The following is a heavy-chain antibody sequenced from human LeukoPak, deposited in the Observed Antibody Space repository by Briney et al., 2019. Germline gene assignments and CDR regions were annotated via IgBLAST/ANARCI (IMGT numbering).Heavy chain of an antibody. CDR3: ARDRGAQHYYQSFGYYYFDY. CDR2: MYSSGST. J-gene: IGHJ4*02. D-gene: IGHD3-22*01. Sequence: SETLSLTCTVSGGSIGSYYWSWIRQPAGKGLEWIGRMYSSGSTNYNPSLKSRVIMSVDTSKNQFSLKLSSVTAADTAIYHCARDRGAQHYYQSFGYYYFDYWGQGTLVTVSS. V-gene: IGHV4-4*07. CDR1: GGSIGSYY.